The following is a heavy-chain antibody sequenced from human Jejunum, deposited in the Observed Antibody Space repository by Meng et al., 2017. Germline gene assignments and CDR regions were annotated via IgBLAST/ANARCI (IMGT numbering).Heavy chain of an antibody. CDR1: GYTFTTYK. J-gene: IGHJ4*02. CDR3: ARDEID. V-gene: IGHV1-3*04. Sequence: QVQLVQSGAEVKKPGASVRISCKASGYTFTTYKIHWVRQAPGQSLEWMAWINTATGDTHYLQKFQGRVSLTGDMSTFTAYMDLNRLTSDDTAVYYCARDEIDWGQGTLVTFDS. CDR2: INTATGDT.